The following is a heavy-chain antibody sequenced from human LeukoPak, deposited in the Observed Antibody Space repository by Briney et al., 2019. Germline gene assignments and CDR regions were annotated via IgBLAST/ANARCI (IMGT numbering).Heavy chain of an antibody. CDR2: INHSGST. J-gene: IGHJ3*02. Sequence: SETLSLTCAVYGGSFSGYYWSWIRQPPGKGLEWIGEINHSGSTNYNPSLKSRVTISVDTSKNQFSLKLSSVTAADTAVYYCARDHHRRHYDSQARDTFDIWGQGTMVTVSS. CDR1: GGSFSGYY. D-gene: IGHD3-22*01. CDR3: ARDHHRRHYDSQARDTFDI. V-gene: IGHV4-34*01.